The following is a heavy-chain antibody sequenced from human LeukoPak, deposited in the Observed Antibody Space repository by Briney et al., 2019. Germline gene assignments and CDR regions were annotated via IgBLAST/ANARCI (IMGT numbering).Heavy chain of an antibody. V-gene: IGHV1-8*01. CDR3: ARGVLVPRGIQLWLWEPYYYYMDV. Sequence: ASVKVSCKASGYTFTSYDINWVRQATGQGLEWMGWMNPNSGNTGYAQKFQGRVTMTRNTSISTAYMELSSLRSEDTAVYYCARGVLVPRGIQLWLWEPYYYYMDVWGKGTTVTISS. CDR1: GYTFTSYD. CDR2: MNPNSGNT. D-gene: IGHD5-18*01. J-gene: IGHJ6*03.